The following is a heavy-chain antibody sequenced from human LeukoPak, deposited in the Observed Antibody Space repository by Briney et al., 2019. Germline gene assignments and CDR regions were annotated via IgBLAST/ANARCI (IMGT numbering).Heavy chain of an antibody. J-gene: IGHJ4*02. V-gene: IGHV4-4*07. CDR1: GGSISRYY. CDR2: IYASGST. CDR3: ARDRAIHYYYSSGYYFDY. D-gene: IGHD3-22*01. Sequence: KPSETLSLTCTVSGGSISRYYWSWIRQPAGKGLEWIGRIYASGSTNYNPSLKSRVTMSVDTSKNQFSLKLSSVTAADTAVYYCARDRAIHYYYSSGYYFDYWGQGTLVTVSS.